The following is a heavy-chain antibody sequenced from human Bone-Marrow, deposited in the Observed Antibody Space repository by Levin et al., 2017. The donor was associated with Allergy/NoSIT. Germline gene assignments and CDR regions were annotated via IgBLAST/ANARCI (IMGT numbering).Heavy chain of an antibody. V-gene: IGHV3-30*18. J-gene: IGHJ4*02. Sequence: GGSLRLSCAASGFTFSSYGMHWVRQAPGKGLEWVAVISYDGSNKYYADSVKGRFTISRDNSKNTLYLQMNSLRAEDTAVYYCAKELGYCSGGSGYNFNYFDYWGQGTLVTVSS. D-gene: IGHD2-15*01. CDR3: AKELGYCSGGSGYNFNYFDY. CDR1: GFTFSSYG. CDR2: ISYDGSNK.